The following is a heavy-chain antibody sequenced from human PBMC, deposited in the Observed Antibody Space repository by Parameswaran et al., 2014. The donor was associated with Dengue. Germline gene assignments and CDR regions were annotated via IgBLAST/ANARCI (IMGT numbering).Heavy chain of an antibody. D-gene: IGHD2-15*01. CDR2: INSRSGDT. V-gene: IGHV1-2*02. Sequence: VRQAPGQGLEWMGWINSRSGDTNYAQKFQGRVILTRDTSISTAYMELSRLTSDDTAVYSCATEMYCSGGSCLGDHYGMDVWGQGTTVTVSS. CDR3: ATEMYCSGGSCLGDHYGMDV. J-gene: IGHJ6*02.